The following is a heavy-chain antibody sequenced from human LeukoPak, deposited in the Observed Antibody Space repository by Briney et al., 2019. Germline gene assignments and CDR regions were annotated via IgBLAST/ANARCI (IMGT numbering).Heavy chain of an antibody. D-gene: IGHD4-17*01. Sequence: PGGSLRLSCAVSGFTVSSNYMSWVRQAPGKGLEWVSVMYSGGSTYYADSVKGRFTISRHNSKNTLYLEIKSLRPDDTAVYYCARGGGDYNPFDYWGQGTLVTVSS. CDR1: GFTVSSNY. CDR2: MYSGGST. V-gene: IGHV3-53*04. J-gene: IGHJ4*02. CDR3: ARGGGDYNPFDY.